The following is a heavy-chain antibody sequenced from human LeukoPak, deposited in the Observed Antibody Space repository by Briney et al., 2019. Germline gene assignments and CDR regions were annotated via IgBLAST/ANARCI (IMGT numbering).Heavy chain of an antibody. CDR3: ARDREYYDILTGSPVRDYMDV. J-gene: IGHJ6*03. Sequence: SETLSLTCTVSGGSISSYYWSWIRQPAGKGLEWIGRIYTSGSTNYNPSLKSRVTMSVDTSKNQFSLKLNSVTAADTAVYYCARDREYYDILTGSPVRDYMDVWGKGTTVTVSS. CDR1: GGSISSYY. V-gene: IGHV4-4*07. D-gene: IGHD3-9*01. CDR2: IYTSGST.